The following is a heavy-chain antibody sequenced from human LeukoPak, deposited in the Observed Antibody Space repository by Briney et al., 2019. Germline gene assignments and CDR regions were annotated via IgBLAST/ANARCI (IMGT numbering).Heavy chain of an antibody. CDR3: ARAGSHRNSGYDY. V-gene: IGHV3-21*01. Sequence: GGSLRLSCAASGFTFSSYWMSWVRQAPGKGLEWVSSISSSSGYINYADSVKGRFTVSRDNAKNSLYLQMNSLRAEDTAVYYCARAGSHRNSGYDYWGQGTLVTVSS. CDR1: GFTFSSYW. CDR2: ISSSSGYI. D-gene: IGHD5-12*01. J-gene: IGHJ4*02.